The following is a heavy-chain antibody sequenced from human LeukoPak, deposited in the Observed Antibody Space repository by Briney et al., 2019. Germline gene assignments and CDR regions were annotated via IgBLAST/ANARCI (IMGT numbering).Heavy chain of an antibody. CDR1: GFTFRNAW. D-gene: IGHD2-2*01. CDR2: IKSKTDGGTT. Sequence: GGSLRLSCAASGFTFRNAWMSWVRQAPGKGLEWVGRIKSKTDGGTTDYAAPVKGRFTISRDDSKNTLYLQMNSLKTEDTAVYYCTTGWKYCSGTSCYYYYGMDVWGQGTTVTVSS. J-gene: IGHJ6*02. CDR3: TTGWKYCSGTSCYYYYGMDV. V-gene: IGHV3-15*01.